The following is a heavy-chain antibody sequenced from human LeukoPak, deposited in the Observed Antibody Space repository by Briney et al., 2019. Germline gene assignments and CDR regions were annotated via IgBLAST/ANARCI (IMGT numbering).Heavy chain of an antibody. V-gene: IGHV3-23*01. CDR2: ITYSGRST. CDR1: GFTFSSYD. D-gene: IGHD1-26*01. CDR3: AKDLRWELLAADDAFDI. Sequence: GGSLRLSCAASGFTFSSYDMSWVRQAPGKGLEWVSTITYSGRSTFYADSVKGRFTISRDNSKNTLYLQMNSLRAEDTAVYYCAKDLRWELLAADDAFDIWGQGTMVTVSS. J-gene: IGHJ3*02.